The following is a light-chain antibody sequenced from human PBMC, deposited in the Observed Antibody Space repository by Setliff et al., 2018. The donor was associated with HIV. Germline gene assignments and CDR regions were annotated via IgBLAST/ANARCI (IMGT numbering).Light chain of an antibody. CDR1: SSDVGGHNY. CDR3: NSYTTNNTLV. CDR2: DVS. Sequence: QSALTQPASVSGSPGQSITVSYTGTSSDVGGHNYVSWYQQHPGKVPKLLIYDVSNRPSGGSDRFSGSKSGNTASLTISGLQADDEADYYCNSYTTNNTLVFGGGTKGTVL. V-gene: IGLV2-14*03. J-gene: IGLJ2*01.